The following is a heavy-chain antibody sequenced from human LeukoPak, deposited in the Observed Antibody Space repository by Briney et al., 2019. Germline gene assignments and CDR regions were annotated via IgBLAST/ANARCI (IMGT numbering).Heavy chain of an antibody. CDR2: VDVHGQGT. CDR1: GFTFSNYW. CDR3: ARSNYDSTTFYYHLDL. Sequence: GGSLRLSCAASGFTFSNYWMHWVRHAPGKGPVWVSRVDVHGQGTAYADSVKGRFTISRDNAKNTLSLQMNSLSGEGTAVYYCARSNYDSTTFYYHLDLWGQGTLVTVSS. J-gene: IGHJ5*02. D-gene: IGHD2/OR15-2a*01. V-gene: IGHV3-74*01.